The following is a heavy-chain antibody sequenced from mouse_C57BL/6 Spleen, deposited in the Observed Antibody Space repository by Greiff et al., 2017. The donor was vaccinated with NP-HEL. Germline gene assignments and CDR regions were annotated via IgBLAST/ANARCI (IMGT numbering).Heavy chain of an antibody. J-gene: IGHJ2*01. CDR3: ARYGNYERNFDY. V-gene: IGHV7-3*01. Sequence: EVNLVESGGGLVQPGGSLSLSCAASGFTFTDYYMSWVRQPPGKALEWLGFIRNKANGYTTEYSASVKGRFTISRDNSQSILYLQMNALRAEDSATYYCARYGNYERNFDYWGQGTTLTVSS. D-gene: IGHD2-1*01. CDR1: GFTFTDYY. CDR2: IRNKANGYTT.